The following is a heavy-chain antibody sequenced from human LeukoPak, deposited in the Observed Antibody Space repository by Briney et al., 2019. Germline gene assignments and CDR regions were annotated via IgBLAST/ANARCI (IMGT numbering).Heavy chain of an antibody. CDR3: ARYTMVRGLFDY. CDR1: GFTFSSYE. V-gene: IGHV3-48*03. J-gene: IGHJ4*02. D-gene: IGHD3-10*01. CDR2: ISSSGSTI. Sequence: GGSLRLSCAASGFTFSSYEMNWVRQAPGKGLEWVSHISSSGSTIYYADSVKGRFTISRDNAKNSLYLQMNSLRAEDTAVYYCARYTMVRGLFDYWGQGTLVTVSS.